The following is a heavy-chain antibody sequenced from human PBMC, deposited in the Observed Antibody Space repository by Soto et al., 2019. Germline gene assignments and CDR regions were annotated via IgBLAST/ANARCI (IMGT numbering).Heavy chain of an antibody. CDR3: ARQPSGSYYYYYYMDV. CDR1: GGSFSGYY. J-gene: IGHJ6*03. CDR2: INHSGST. D-gene: IGHD1-26*01. Sequence: ASETLSLTCAVYGGSFSGYYLSWIPQPPGKGLEWIGEINHSGSTNYNPSLKSRVTISVDTSKNQFSLKLSSVTAADTAVYYCARQPSGSYYYYYYMDVWGKGTTVTVSS. V-gene: IGHV4-34*01.